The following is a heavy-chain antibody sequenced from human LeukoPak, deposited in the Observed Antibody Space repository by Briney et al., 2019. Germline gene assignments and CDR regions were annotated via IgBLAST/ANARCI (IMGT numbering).Heavy chain of an antibody. CDR3: ARPRWLLFDFDY. CDR1: GFTFSSYA. J-gene: IGHJ4*02. CDR2: ISGSGGST. D-gene: IGHD3-3*01. V-gene: IGHV3-23*01. Sequence: GGSLRLSCAASGFTFSSYAMSWVRQAPGKGLEWVSAISGSGGSTYYADSVKGRFTISRDNSKNTLYLQMNSLRAEDTAVYYCARPRWLLFDFDYWGQGTLVTVSS.